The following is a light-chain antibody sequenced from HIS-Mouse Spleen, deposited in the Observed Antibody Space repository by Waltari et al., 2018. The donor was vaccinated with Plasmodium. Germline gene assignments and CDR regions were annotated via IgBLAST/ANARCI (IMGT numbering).Light chain of an antibody. CDR3: QQRSNWPPT. V-gene: IGKV3-11*01. Sequence: EIVFTQSPATLSLSPGERATLSCRASQSVSSYLAWYQQKPGQAPRLLIYDASNRATGIPARFSGSGSGTDFTLTISSLEPEDFALYYCQQRSNWPPTFGQGTRLEIK. J-gene: IGKJ5*01. CDR2: DAS. CDR1: QSVSSY.